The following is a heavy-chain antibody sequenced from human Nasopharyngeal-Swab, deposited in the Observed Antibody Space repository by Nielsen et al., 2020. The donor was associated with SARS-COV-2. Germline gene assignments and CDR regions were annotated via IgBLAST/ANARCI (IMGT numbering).Heavy chain of an antibody. D-gene: IGHD2-2*01. CDR3: ARGCSSTSCPQGVGWFDP. CDR2: INAGNGNT. J-gene: IGHJ5*02. Sequence: WLLQAPGQRLEWLGWINAGNGNTKYSQKFQGRVTITRDTSASTAYMELSSLRSEDTAVYYCARGCSSTSCPQGVGWFDPWGQGTLVTVSS. V-gene: IGHV1-3*01.